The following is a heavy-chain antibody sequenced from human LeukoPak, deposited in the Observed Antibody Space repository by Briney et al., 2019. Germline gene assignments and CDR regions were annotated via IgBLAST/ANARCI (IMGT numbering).Heavy chain of an antibody. CDR3: ARIQPSCPGLGFCSFDI. J-gene: IGHJ3*02. CDR1: GSSISPHH. Sequence: PSETLSHTCSVSGSSISPHHWTWIRQAPGEGLEWMGYIYYRGTTNYSPSLKNRLTMSVDTSKNQISLKLTSVTAADTAVYYCARIQPSCPGLGFCSFDIWGQGTLATVSS. V-gene: IGHV4-59*11. D-gene: IGHD3-3*01. CDR2: IYYRGTT.